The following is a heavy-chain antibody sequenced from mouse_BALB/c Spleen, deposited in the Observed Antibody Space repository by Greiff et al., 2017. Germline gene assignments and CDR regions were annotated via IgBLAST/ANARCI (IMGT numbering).Heavy chain of an antibody. J-gene: IGHJ4*01. CDR1: GYAFTNYL. D-gene: IGHD1-1*01. V-gene: IGHV1-54*02. CDR3: ASITTARYAMDY. Sequence: QVQLQQSGAELVRPGTSVKVSCKASGYAFTNYLIEWVKQRPGQGLEWIGVINPGSGGTNYNEKFKGKATITADTSSNTAYLQLSSLTSEDTAVYYCASITTARYAMDYWGQGTSVTVSA. CDR2: INPGSGGT.